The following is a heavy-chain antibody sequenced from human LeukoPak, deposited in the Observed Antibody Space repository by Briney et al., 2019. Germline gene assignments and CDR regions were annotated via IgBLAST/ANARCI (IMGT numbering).Heavy chain of an antibody. CDR1: GFTFSSYA. J-gene: IGHJ4*02. D-gene: IGHD2-2*01. Sequence: GGSLRLSCAASGFTFSSYAMSWVRQAPGKGLEWVSAISGSGGSTYYADSVKGRFTISRDSSKNTLYLQMNSLRAEDTAVYYCAKEEGVFYCSSTSCANFDYWGQGTLVTVSS. CDR2: ISGSGGST. CDR3: AKEEGVFYCSSTSCANFDY. V-gene: IGHV3-23*01.